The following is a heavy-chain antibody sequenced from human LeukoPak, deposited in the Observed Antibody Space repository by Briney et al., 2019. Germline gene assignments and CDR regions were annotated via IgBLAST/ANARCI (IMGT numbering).Heavy chain of an antibody. V-gene: IGHV3-74*01. Sequence: PGGSLRLSCAASGFTFSSYWMHWVRQAPGKGLVWVSQIKTDGSTKIYADFVKGRFTISRDNARNTLYLQMNSLRAEDTAVYYCARGARAAFDYWGQGTLVTVSS. D-gene: IGHD2-15*01. J-gene: IGHJ4*02. CDR1: GFTFSSYW. CDR3: ARGARAAFDY. CDR2: IKTDGSTK.